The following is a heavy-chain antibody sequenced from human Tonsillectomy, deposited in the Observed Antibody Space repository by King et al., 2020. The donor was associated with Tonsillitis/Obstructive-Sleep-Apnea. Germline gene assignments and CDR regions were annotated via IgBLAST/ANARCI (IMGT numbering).Heavy chain of an antibody. CDR3: ARLPTITIFGVAPYYIDV. J-gene: IGHJ6*03. CDR2: ISVHNGNT. V-gene: IGHV1-18*01. Sequence: QLVQSGAEVKKSGASVKVSCKASGYTSSSYVITWVRQAPGQGLEWMGWISVHNGNTNYAQKVQGRVTMTTDTSTSTAYMDLRSLRSDDTAVYYCARLPTITIFGVAPYYIDVWGNGTTVTVSS. CDR1: GYTSSSYV. D-gene: IGHD3-3*01.